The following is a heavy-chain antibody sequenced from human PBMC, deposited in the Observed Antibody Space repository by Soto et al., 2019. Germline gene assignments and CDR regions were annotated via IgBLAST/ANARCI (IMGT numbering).Heavy chain of an antibody. Sequence: GGSLRLSCAVSGFTFSNFAMGWVRQTPGKGLGWVSGISASGDSTYYVDSVKGRFTISRDNSKDMVYLQMNSLKAEDTALYYCTGETYYFDYWGQGTLVTVSS. CDR1: GFTFSNFA. J-gene: IGHJ4*02. V-gene: IGHV3-23*01. CDR3: TGETYYFDY. CDR2: ISASGDST. D-gene: IGHD3-10*01.